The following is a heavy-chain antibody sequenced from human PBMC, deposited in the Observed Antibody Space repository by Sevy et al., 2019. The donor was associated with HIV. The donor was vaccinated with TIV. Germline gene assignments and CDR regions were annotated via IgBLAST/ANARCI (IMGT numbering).Heavy chain of an antibody. Sequence: ASVKVSCKVSGYTLTELFMHWVRQAPGKGLEWMGSFDPEDGETIYAQKFQGRVTMTDDTSTDTAYMELSSLRSEDTAVYYCATSRDYDERSCSNFDFWGQGTLVTVSS. CDR3: ATSRDYDERSCSNFDF. CDR2: FDPEDGET. D-gene: IGHD3-16*01. J-gene: IGHJ4*02. CDR1: GYTLTELF. V-gene: IGHV1-24*01.